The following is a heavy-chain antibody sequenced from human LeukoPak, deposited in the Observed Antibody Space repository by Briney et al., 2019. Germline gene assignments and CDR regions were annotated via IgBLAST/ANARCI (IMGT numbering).Heavy chain of an antibody. J-gene: IGHJ4*02. Sequence: SETLSLTCTLSVGSLTNFYWNWVRQPPGEGLEWIGYIHHSGSTDYNPTLKSRVSMSVHTSKNQFSLKLNSVPAADTAVYYCATQDRGLLAPFDYWGPGTLVTVSS. D-gene: IGHD2-15*01. CDR3: ATQDRGLLAPFDY. CDR2: IHHSGST. V-gene: IGHV4-59*01. CDR1: VGSLTNFY.